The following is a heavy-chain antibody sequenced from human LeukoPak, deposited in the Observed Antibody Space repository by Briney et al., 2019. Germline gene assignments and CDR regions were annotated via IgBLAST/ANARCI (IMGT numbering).Heavy chain of an antibody. CDR3: AILPGYSSGWYEVNY. CDR2: ISGSGGST. Sequence: GGSLRLSCAASGFTFSSYSMNWVRQAPGEGLEWVSGISGSGGSTYYADSVKGRFTISRDNSRNTLYLQMNSPRAEDTAVYYCAILPGYSSGWYEVNYWGQGTLVTVSS. J-gene: IGHJ4*02. D-gene: IGHD6-13*01. V-gene: IGHV3-23*01. CDR1: GFTFSSYS.